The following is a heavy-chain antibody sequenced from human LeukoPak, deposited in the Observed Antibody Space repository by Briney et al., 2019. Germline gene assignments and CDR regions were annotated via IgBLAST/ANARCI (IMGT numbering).Heavy chain of an antibody. CDR3: ARSYGSGSYYFDY. D-gene: IGHD3-10*01. Sequence: ASVKVPCKASGYTFTGYYMHWVRQAPGQGLEWMGWINPNSGGTNYAQKFQGRVTMTRDTSISTAYMELSRLRSDDTAVYYCARSYGSGSYYFDYWGQGTLVTVSS. V-gene: IGHV1-2*02. J-gene: IGHJ4*02. CDR1: GYTFTGYY. CDR2: INPNSGGT.